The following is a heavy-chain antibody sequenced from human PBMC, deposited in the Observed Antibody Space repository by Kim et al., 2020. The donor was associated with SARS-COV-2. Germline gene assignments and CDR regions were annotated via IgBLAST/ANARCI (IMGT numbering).Heavy chain of an antibody. CDR2: ISSSGSTI. CDR3: AGWGDYGIGQGYYYYYGMDV. V-gene: IGHV3-48*03. CDR1: GFTFSSYE. D-gene: IGHD4-17*01. Sequence: GGSLRLSCAASGFTFSSYEMNWVRQAPGKGLEWVSYISSSGSTIYYADSVKGRFTISRDNAKNSLYLQMNSLRAEDTAVYYCAGWGDYGIGQGYYYYYGMDVWGQGTTVTVSS. J-gene: IGHJ6*02.